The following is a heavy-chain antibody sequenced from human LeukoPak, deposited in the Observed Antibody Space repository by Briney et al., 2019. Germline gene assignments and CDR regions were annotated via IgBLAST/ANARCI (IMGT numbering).Heavy chain of an antibody. V-gene: IGHV1-18*01. CDR3: ARAKQQLVGVIKNY. Sequence: ASVKVSCKASGYTFTSYGISWVRQAPGQGLEWMGWISAYNGNTNYAQKLQGRVTMTTDTSTSTAYMELRSLRSDDTAVYYCARAKQQLVGVIKNYWGQGTLVTVSS. CDR1: GYTFTSYG. CDR2: ISAYNGNT. D-gene: IGHD6-13*01. J-gene: IGHJ4*02.